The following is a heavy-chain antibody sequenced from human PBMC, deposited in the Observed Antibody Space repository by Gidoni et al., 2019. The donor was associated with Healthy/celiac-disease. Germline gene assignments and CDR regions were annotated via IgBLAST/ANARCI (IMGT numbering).Heavy chain of an antibody. J-gene: IGHJ4*02. Sequence: QVQLKESSPGLVTPSQTLSLTCTVSGGSISSGGYYWSWIRQHPGKGLEWIGDIYYSGSTYYNPSLKSRVTISVDTSKNQFSLKLSSVTAADTAVYYCARAWDYGGYYFDYWGQGTLVTVSS. V-gene: IGHV4-31*03. CDR3: ARAWDYGGYYFDY. CDR2: IYYSGST. CDR1: GGSISSGGYY. D-gene: IGHD4-17*01.